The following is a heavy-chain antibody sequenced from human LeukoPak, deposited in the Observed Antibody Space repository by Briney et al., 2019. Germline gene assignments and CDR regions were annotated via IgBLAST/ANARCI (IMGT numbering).Heavy chain of an antibody. J-gene: IGHJ4*02. Sequence: GGSPRLSCAASGFTFSSYAMHWVRQAPGKGLEWVAVISYDGSNKYYADSVKGRFTISRDNSKNTLYLQMNSLRAEDTALYYCAKDNGYNSFDYWGQGTLVTVSS. V-gene: IGHV3-30*01. D-gene: IGHD5-24*01. CDR2: ISYDGSNK. CDR1: GFTFSSYA. CDR3: AKDNGYNSFDY.